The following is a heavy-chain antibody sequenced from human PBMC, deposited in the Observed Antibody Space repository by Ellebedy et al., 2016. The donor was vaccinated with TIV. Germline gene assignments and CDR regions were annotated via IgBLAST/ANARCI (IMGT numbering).Heavy chain of an antibody. CDR1: GFTFTNYW. Sequence: PGGSLRLSCAASGFTFTNYWMGWVRQSPERGLDWVANIKTDGSEKAYVDSLKGRFTISRDNAKNSLYLQMNSLRGDDTAVYYCARASRGMDVWGQGTTVTVSS. CDR2: IKTDGSEK. CDR3: ARASRGMDV. V-gene: IGHV3-7*01. J-gene: IGHJ6*02.